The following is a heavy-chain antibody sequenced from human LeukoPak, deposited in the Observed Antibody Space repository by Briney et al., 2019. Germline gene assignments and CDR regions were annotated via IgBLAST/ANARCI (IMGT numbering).Heavy chain of an antibody. CDR2: IYYSGST. Sequence: PSETLSLTCTVSGYSISSGYYWGWIRQPPGKGLEWIGSIYYSGSTYYNPSLKSRVTISVDTSKNQFSLKLSSVTAADTAVYYCARDAWFGAGRTFAYWGQGTLVTVSS. D-gene: IGHD3-10*01. V-gene: IGHV4-38-2*02. CDR3: ARDAWFGAGRTFAY. CDR1: GYSISSGYY. J-gene: IGHJ4*02.